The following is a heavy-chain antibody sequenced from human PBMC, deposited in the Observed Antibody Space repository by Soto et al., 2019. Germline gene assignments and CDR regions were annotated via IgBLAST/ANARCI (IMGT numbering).Heavy chain of an antibody. D-gene: IGHD6-13*01. Sequence: QVQLVESGGGVAQPGRSLRLSCAASGFTFSSYGMHWVRQAPGKGLEWVAVISYDGSNKYYADSVKGRFTISRDNSKNTLYLQMNSLRAEDTAVYYCAKDRGMVAAAETFDYWGQGTLVTVSS. CDR3: AKDRGMVAAAETFDY. J-gene: IGHJ4*02. CDR1: GFTFSSYG. V-gene: IGHV3-30*18. CDR2: ISYDGSNK.